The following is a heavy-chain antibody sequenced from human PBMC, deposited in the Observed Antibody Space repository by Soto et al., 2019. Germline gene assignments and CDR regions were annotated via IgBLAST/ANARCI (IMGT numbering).Heavy chain of an antibody. CDR1: GFTFSSYW. CDR3: ARQSHGSGSYY. J-gene: IGHJ4*02. Sequence: EVQLVESGGGLVQPGESLRLSCAASGFTFSSYWMSWVRQAPGKGLEWVANIKQDGSEKYYVDSVKGRFTISRDNAKNSLYLEMNSLRAEDTAVYYCARQSHGSGSYYWGQGTLVTVSS. D-gene: IGHD3-10*01. CDR2: IKQDGSEK. V-gene: IGHV3-7*01.